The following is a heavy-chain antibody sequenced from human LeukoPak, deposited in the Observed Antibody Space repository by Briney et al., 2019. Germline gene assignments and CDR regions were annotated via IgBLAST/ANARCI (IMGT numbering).Heavy chain of an antibody. V-gene: IGHV4-34*01. Sequence: SETLSLTCAVYGGSFSGYYWSWIRQPPGKGLEWIGEINHSGSTNYNPSLKSRVTISVDTSKNQFSLKLSSVTAADTAAYYCARGRKYDFWSGYSYYYYYGMDVWGQGTTVTVSS. J-gene: IGHJ6*02. CDR2: INHSGST. CDR1: GGSFSGYY. CDR3: ARGRKYDFWSGYSYYYYYGMDV. D-gene: IGHD3-3*01.